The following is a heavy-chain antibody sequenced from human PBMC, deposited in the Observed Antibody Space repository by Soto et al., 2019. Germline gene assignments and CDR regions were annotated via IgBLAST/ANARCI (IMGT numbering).Heavy chain of an antibody. Sequence: KELEWIGYIYYSGSTNYNPSLKSRVTISVDTSKNQFSLKLSSVTAADTAVFFFQAEDGIRDVRSVSAFLLNRSSDL. CDR2: IYYSGST. V-gene: IGHV4-59*01. D-gene: IGHD3-10*02. J-gene: IGHJ2*01. CDR3: QAEDGIRDVRSVSAFLLNRSSDL.